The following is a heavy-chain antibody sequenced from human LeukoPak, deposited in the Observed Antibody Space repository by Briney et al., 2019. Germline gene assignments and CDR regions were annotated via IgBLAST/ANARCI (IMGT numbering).Heavy chain of an antibody. CDR3: AGVVPAANAGSYVDY. CDR2: VYTSGST. D-gene: IGHD2-2*01. Sequence: SETLSLTCTVSGGSISSYHWSWIRQPAGKGLEWIGRVYTSGSTNYNPSLKSRVTMSVDTSKNQFSLKLSSVTAADTAVYYCAGVVPAANAGSYVDYWGQGTLVTVSS. CDR1: GGSISSYH. V-gene: IGHV4-4*07. J-gene: IGHJ4*02.